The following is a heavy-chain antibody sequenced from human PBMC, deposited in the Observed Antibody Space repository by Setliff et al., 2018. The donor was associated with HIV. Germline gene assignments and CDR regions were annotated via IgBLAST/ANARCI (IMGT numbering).Heavy chain of an antibody. CDR3: ARTMPGYSSGWHDYYYYMDV. CDR1: GYTFTSYG. D-gene: IGHD6-19*01. V-gene: IGHV1-18*01. J-gene: IGHJ6*03. Sequence: ASVKVSCQASGYTFTSYGISWVRQAPGQGLEWMGWISAYNGNTNYAQKLQGRVTMTTDTSTSTAYMELRSLRSDDTAVYYCARTMPGYSSGWHDYYYYMDVWGKGTTVTVSS. CDR2: ISAYNGNT.